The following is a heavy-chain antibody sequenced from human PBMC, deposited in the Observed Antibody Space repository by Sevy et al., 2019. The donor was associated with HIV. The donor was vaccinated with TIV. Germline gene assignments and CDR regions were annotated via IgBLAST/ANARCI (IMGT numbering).Heavy chain of an antibody. J-gene: IGHJ6*02. D-gene: IGHD1-26*01. CDR1: GFTFDDYT. Sequence: GGSLRLSCAASGFTFDDYTMHWVRRAPGKGLEWVSLVRWDGGSTHYADSVKGRFTISRDNSKNSLFLQMNSLRTEDTALYYCAKDMGELPYYYYYGMDVWGQGTTVTVSS. CDR3: AKDMGELPYYYYYGMDV. V-gene: IGHV3-43*01. CDR2: VRWDGGST.